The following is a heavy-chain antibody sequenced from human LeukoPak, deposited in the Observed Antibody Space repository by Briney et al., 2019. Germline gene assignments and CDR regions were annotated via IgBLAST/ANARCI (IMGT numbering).Heavy chain of an antibody. D-gene: IGHD6-6*01. J-gene: IGHJ4*02. Sequence: SVSVSCKVSGYTFTSLGISWVPQSPGQGREGMGWISSYNGNTKYTQKLQGRVTMTTDTSTSTASMELRSLRSYDTAVYYCARDTPSQRIAALPDYWGQGTLVTVSS. CDR1: GYTFTSLG. CDR3: ARDTPSQRIAALPDY. CDR2: ISSYNGNT. V-gene: IGHV1-18*01.